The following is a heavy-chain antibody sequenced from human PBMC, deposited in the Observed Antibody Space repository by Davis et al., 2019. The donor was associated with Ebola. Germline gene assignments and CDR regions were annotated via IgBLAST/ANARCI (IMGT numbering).Heavy chain of an antibody. CDR3: ARDLKKYYYYGMDV. CDR2: ISGSGGST. CDR1: GFTFSSYA. J-gene: IGHJ6*02. V-gene: IGHV3-23*01. Sequence: GGSLRLSCAASGFTFSSYAMSWVRQAPGKGLEWVSGISGSGGSTYYADSVKGRFTISRDNSKNTLYLQMNSLRAEDTAVYYCARDLKKYYYYGMDVWGQGTTVTVSS.